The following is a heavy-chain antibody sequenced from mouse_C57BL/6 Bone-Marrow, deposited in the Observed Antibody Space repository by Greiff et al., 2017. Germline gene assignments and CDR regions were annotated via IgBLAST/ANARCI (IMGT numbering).Heavy chain of an antibody. CDR1: GYTFTSYG. Sequence: QVHVKQSGAELARPGASVKLSCKASGYTFTSYGISWVKQRTGQGLEWIGEIYPRSGNTYYNEKFKGKATLTADKSSSTAYMELRSLTSEDSAVYFCAREGRLLDYWGQGTTLTVSS. J-gene: IGHJ2*01. V-gene: IGHV1-81*01. CDR2: IYPRSGNT. CDR3: AREGRLLDY.